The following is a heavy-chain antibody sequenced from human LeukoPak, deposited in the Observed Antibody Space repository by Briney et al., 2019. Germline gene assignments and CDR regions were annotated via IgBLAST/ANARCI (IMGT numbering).Heavy chain of an antibody. CDR2: IYYSGST. Sequence: PSETLSLTCTVSGGSISSYYWSWIRQPPGKGLEWIGYIYYSGSTNYNPSLKSRVTISVDTSKNQFSLKLSSVTAADTAVYYCARIRTGYSYGHNFDYWGQGTLVTVSS. CDR3: ARIRTGYSYGHNFDY. J-gene: IGHJ4*02. CDR1: GGSISSYY. D-gene: IGHD5-18*01. V-gene: IGHV4-59*12.